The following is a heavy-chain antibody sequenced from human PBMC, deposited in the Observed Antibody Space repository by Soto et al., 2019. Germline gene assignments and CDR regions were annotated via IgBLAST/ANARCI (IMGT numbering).Heavy chain of an antibody. D-gene: IGHD3-3*01. J-gene: IGHJ6*02. V-gene: IGHV3-30-3*01. CDR3: ASQYYDFWSGYLSYYYGMDV. Sequence: QVQLVESGGGVVQPGRSLRLSCAASGFTFSSYAMHWVRQAPGKGLEWVAVISYDGGNKYYADSVKGRFTISRDNSKNKMYLQMNSMRAEDTAVYYCASQYYDFWSGYLSYYYGMDVWGQGTTVTVSS. CDR1: GFTFSSYA. CDR2: ISYDGGNK.